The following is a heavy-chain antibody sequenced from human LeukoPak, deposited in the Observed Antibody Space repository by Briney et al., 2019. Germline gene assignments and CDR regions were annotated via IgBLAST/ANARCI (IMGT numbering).Heavy chain of an antibody. D-gene: IGHD6-13*01. CDR3: AKDYRYAIAAAGRQYNWFDS. J-gene: IGHJ5*01. CDR2: IRYDGSNK. CDR1: GFTFSSYG. Sequence: PGGSLRLSCAASGFTFSSYGMHWVRQAPGKGLEWVAFIRYDGSNKYYADSVKGRFTISRDNSKNTLYLQMNSLRAEDTAVYYCAKDYRYAIAAAGRQYNWFDSWGQGTLVTVSS. V-gene: IGHV3-30*02.